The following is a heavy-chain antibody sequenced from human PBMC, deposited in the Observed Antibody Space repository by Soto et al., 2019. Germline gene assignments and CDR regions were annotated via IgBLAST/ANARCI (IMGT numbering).Heavy chain of an antibody. CDR3: AREGRWLQPCFDY. V-gene: IGHV3-30-3*01. Sequence: SLRLSCAASGFPFNNYAMFWVRQAPGKGLGWVAVISYDGNNKYYADSVKGRFTISRDNAKNSLYLQMNSLRAEDTAVYYCAREGRWLQPCFDYWGQGTLVTVSS. CDR1: GFPFNNYA. J-gene: IGHJ4*02. D-gene: IGHD5-12*01. CDR2: ISYDGNNK.